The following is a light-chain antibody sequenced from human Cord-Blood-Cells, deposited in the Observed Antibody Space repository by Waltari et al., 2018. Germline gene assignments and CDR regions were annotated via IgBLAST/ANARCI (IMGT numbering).Light chain of an antibody. CDR2: STY. V-gene: IGLV1-44*01. J-gene: IGLJ2*01. CDR1: SSNIGSNT. Sequence: QSVLTQPPSASGTPGQRVTISCSGSSSNIGSNTVNWYQQLPGTAPKLLIYSTYQRPSGVPDRFSGSKYGTSPSLDISGLRSEDEADYYCATWDDSLNGVVFGGGTKLTVL. CDR3: ATWDDSLNGVV.